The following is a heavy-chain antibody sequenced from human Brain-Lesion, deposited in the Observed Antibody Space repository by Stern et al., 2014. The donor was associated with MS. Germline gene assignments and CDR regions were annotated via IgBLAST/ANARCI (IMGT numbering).Heavy chain of an antibody. J-gene: IGHJ6*02. CDR2: IFNSGST. D-gene: IGHD2-2*01. CDR3: ARGRVVPGFQYYATDV. CDR1: GGSISSGGYY. V-gene: IGHV4-61*02. Sequence: DQLVESGPGLVKPSQTLSLSCTVSGGSISSGGYYWSWIRQPAGKGLEWIGRIFNSGSTSYHPSLKSRVTIPIDTSKNQFSLRLNSMTAADTAVYYCARGRVVPGFQYYATDVWGQGTTVIVSS.